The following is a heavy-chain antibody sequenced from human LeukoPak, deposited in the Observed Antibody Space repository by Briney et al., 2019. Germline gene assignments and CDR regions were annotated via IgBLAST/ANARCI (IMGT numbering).Heavy chain of an antibody. CDR3: ARDLWSGADY. V-gene: IGHV3-74*01. J-gene: IGHJ4*02. Sequence: PGGSLRLSCAASGFPFSSYWMHWVRQAPGKGLVWVSRINTNGGSTSHADSVKGRFTISRDNAKITLYLQMNSLGVEDTAVYYCARDLWSGADYWGQGTLVTVSS. CDR2: INTNGGST. D-gene: IGHD2-21*01. CDR1: GFPFSSYW.